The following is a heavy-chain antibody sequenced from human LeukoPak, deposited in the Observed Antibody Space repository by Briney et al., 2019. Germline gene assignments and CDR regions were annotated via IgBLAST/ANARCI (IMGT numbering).Heavy chain of an antibody. V-gene: IGHV3-66*01. J-gene: IGHJ4*02. Sequence: GGSLRLSCAASGFTVSSDYVSWVRQAPGKGLEWVSVIYSGGNTYYADSVKGRFTISRDNSKNTLYLQMNSLRAEDTAVYYCAIKVGDYWGQGTLVTVSS. CDR1: GFTVSSDY. CDR3: AIKVGDY. D-gene: IGHD1-26*01. CDR2: IYSGGNT.